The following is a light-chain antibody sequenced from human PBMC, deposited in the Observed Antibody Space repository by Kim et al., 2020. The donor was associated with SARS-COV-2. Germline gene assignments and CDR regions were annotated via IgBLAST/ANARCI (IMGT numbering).Light chain of an antibody. J-gene: IGLJ3*02. CDR1: SSNLGAGYD. V-gene: IGLV1-40*01. CDR3: QSYDSSLSGSGV. CDR2: GNN. Sequence: VTISCTGSSSNLGAGYDVHWYQQHPGTAPKLLIYGNNNRPSGVPDRFSGSKSGTSASLAITGLQAEDEADYYCQSYDSSLSGSGVFGGGTQLTVL.